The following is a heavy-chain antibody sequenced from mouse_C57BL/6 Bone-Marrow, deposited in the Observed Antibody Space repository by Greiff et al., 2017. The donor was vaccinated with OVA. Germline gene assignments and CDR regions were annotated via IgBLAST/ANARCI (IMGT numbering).Heavy chain of an antibody. J-gene: IGHJ2*01. CDR3: ARDLGWLPFDY. V-gene: IGHV5-4*01. D-gene: IGHD2-2*01. CDR1: GFTFSSYA. CDR2: ISDGGSYT. Sequence: EVMLVESGGGLVKPGGSLKLSCAASGFTFSSYAMSWVRQTPDKRLEWVATISDGGSYTYYPDNVKGRFTISRDNAKNNLYLQMSHLKSEDTAMYYGARDLGWLPFDYWGQGTTLTVSS.